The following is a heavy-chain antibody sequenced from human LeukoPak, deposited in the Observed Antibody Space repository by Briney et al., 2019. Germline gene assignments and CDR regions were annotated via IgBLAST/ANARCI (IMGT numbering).Heavy chain of an antibody. CDR1: GGSISSYY. CDR2: INHSGST. J-gene: IGHJ6*03. Sequence: SETLSLTCTVSGGSISSYYWSWIRQPPGKGLEWIGEINHSGSTNYNPSLKSRVTISVDTSKNQFSLKLSSVTAADTAVYYCARGVGYSYGYRTYYYYYMDVWGKGTTVTVSS. D-gene: IGHD5-18*01. CDR3: ARGVGYSYGYRTYYYYYMDV. V-gene: IGHV4-34*01.